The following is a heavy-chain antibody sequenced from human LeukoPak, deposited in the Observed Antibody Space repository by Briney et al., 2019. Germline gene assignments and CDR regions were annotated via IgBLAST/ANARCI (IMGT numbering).Heavy chain of an antibody. D-gene: IGHD3-22*01. V-gene: IGHV4-39*07. CDR2: IYYSGST. CDR3: AREHDSSGYYDY. J-gene: IGHJ4*02. CDR1: GGSISSYY. Sequence: SETLSLTCTVSGGSISSYYWSWIRQPPGKGLEWIGSIYYSGSTYYNPSLKSRVTISVDTSKNQFSLKLSSVTAADTAVYYCAREHDSSGYYDYWGQGTLVTVSS.